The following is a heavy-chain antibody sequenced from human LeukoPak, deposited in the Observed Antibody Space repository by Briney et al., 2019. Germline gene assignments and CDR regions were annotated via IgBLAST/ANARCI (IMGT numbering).Heavy chain of an antibody. CDR3: ARFMSGCSKIFDY. CDR2: IYYSGST. CDR1: GGSISSYY. Sequence: SETLSLTCTVSGGSISSYYWSWIRQPPGKGLEWIWYIYYSGSTNYNPSLKSRVTISVDTSKNPFSLKLSSVTAADTAVYYCARFMSGCSKIFDYWGQGTLVTVSS. D-gene: IGHD6-19*01. V-gene: IGHV4-59*01. J-gene: IGHJ4*02.